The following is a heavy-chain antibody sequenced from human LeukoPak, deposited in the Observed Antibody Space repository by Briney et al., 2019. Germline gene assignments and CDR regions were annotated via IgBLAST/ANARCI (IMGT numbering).Heavy chain of an antibody. Sequence: SSETLSLTCAVYGGSFSGYYWSWIRQPPGKGLEWIGEINHSGSTNYNPSLKSRVTISVDTSKNQFSLKLSSVTAADTAVYYCARAGRCSGGSCYKMDYWGQGTLVTVSS. J-gene: IGHJ4*02. D-gene: IGHD2-15*01. CDR1: GGSFSGYY. CDR2: INHSGST. CDR3: ARAGRCSGGSCYKMDY. V-gene: IGHV4-34*01.